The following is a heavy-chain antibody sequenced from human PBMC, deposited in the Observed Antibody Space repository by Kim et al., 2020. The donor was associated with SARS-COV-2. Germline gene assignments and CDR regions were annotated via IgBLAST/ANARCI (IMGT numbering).Heavy chain of an antibody. J-gene: IGHJ4*02. CDR3: ARGAPPPFYDILTVAFDY. Sequence: KSRVTISVDTSKNQFSLKLRYVTAADTAVYYCARGAPPPFYDILTVAFDYWGQGTLVTVSS. V-gene: IGHV4-39*07. D-gene: IGHD3-9*01.